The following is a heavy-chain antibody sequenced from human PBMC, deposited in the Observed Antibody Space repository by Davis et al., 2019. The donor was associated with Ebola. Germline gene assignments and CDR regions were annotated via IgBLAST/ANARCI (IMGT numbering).Heavy chain of an antibody. Sequence: HTGGSLRLSCGVSGFTFSDNWMSWVRQVPGKGLVWVSSINRDGTTKTYADSVKGRFTVSRDNANSMLYLQMSSLRVEGTAVYYCASYVVGWGRGTLVTVSS. J-gene: IGHJ4*02. V-gene: IGHV3-74*01. CDR3: ASYVVG. D-gene: IGHD2-15*01. CDR1: GFTFSDNW. CDR2: INRDGTTK.